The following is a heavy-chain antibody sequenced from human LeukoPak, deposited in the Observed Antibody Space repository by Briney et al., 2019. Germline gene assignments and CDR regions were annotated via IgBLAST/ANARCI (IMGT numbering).Heavy chain of an antibody. CDR3: AREEATTPHDAFDI. CDR1: GFTFSSSW. CDR2: IKQDGSEK. V-gene: IGHV3-7*01. D-gene: IGHD2-15*01. Sequence: GGSLRLSCAASGFTFSSSWMSWVRLAPGKGLEWVANIKQDGSEKYYVDSVKGRFTISRDNAKNSLYLQMNSLRDEDTAVYYCAREEATTPHDAFDIWGQGTMVTVSS. J-gene: IGHJ3*02.